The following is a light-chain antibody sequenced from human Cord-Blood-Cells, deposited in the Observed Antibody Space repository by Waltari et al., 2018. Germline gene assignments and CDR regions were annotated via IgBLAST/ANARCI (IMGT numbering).Light chain of an antibody. CDR2: QGS. V-gene: IGLV3-1*01. Sequence: SYELTQPPSVSVSPGQTASIPCSGYKLGDKYACWYQQKPGQSPGLVIYQGSKRPAGIPERFSGSNSGNTATLTISGTQAMDEADYYCQAWDSSAVVFGGGTKLTVL. CDR1: KLGDKY. CDR3: QAWDSSAVV. J-gene: IGLJ2*01.